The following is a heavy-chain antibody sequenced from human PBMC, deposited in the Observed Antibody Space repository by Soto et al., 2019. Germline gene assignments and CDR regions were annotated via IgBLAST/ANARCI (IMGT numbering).Heavy chain of an antibody. CDR3: VSDRGYGHASVPYS. J-gene: IGHJ4*02. CDR2: ISYDGGLQ. Sequence: QAQLVESGGGVVQPGRSLRLSCAASGFTFSSYGMHWVRQAPGTWLEWVAVISYDGGLQHYADSVKGRFTISRDNSKNMVLLQMHSLRAEATAVEYCVSDRGYGHASVPYSWGQGTLVSVSS. CDR1: GFTFSSYG. V-gene: IGHV3-30*03. D-gene: IGHD5-18*01.